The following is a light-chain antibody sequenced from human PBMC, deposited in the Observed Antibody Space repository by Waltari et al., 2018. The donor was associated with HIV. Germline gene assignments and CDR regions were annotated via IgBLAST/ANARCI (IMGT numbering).Light chain of an antibody. Sequence: YVLTQPPSVSVAPGQTARVICGGANLYTDTVQWVQQKPGQAPVLVVYDNTYRPSGIPERFSGSKSENTATLTISRVEAGDEADYYCQVWDNSSDHPGVFGTGTTVTVL. V-gene: IGLV3-21*02. CDR2: DNT. CDR3: QVWDNSSDHPGV. J-gene: IGLJ1*01. CDR1: NLYTDT.